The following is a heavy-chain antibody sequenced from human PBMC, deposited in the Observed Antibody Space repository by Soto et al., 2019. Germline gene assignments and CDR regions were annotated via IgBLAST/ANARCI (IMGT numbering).Heavy chain of an antibody. Sequence: GGSLRLSCAASGFTFSSYDMHWVRQATGKGLEWVSAIGTAGDTYYPGSVKGRFTISRENAKNSLYLQMNSLRAEDTAVYYCARDLGYYDSSGYSTKGYYYYYYGMDVWGQGTTVTGS. J-gene: IGHJ6*02. CDR2: IGTAGDT. CDR1: GFTFSSYD. CDR3: ARDLGYYDSSGYSTKGYYYYYYGMDV. V-gene: IGHV3-13*01. D-gene: IGHD3-22*01.